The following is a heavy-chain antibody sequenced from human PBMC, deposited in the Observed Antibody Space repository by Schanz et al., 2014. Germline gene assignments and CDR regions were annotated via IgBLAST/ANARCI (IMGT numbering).Heavy chain of an antibody. Sequence: EVQLVESGGGLVQPGESLRVSCAASGFTFSNYWMSWVRQAPGKGLEWVANIRQEGSEKYYVDSVKGRFTVSRDDAKNSLYLQMNSLRVEDTAVYYCAKGSMAARPLLPTDYYFYGTDIWGQGTTVTVSS. J-gene: IGHJ6*02. V-gene: IGHV3-7*01. CDR1: GFTFSNYW. CDR3: AKGSMAARPLLPTDYYFYGTDI. CDR2: IRQEGSEK. D-gene: IGHD6-6*01.